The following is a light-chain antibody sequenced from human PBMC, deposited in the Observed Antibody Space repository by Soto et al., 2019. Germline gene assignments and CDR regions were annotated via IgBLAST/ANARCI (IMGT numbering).Light chain of an antibody. V-gene: IGKV1-5*01. Sequence: DIQMTQSPSTLSASVGDRVTITCRASQNIVSWLAWYQQKPGKAPKFLIYDASTLERGVPSRFRGSGYGTEFTLTISSLQHDDFATYYCQQYSDFLWSFGQGTKVDI. J-gene: IGKJ1*01. CDR1: QNIVSW. CDR2: DAS. CDR3: QQYSDFLWS.